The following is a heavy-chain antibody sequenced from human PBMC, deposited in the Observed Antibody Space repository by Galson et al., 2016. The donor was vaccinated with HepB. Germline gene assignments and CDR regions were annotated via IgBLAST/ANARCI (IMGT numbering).Heavy chain of an antibody. V-gene: IGHV3-48*03. D-gene: IGHD4-23*01. CDR2: ISTTENAV. Sequence: SLRLSCAGSGFLFENYQMNWIRQAPGKGLEWVSYISTTENAVYYTDSVRGRFTVSRDNAKGSVSLQMSSLRPEDTATYYGARDTRGFGGSLDVWGQGTTVSVSS. CDR3: ARDTRGFGGSLDV. CDR1: GFLFENYQ. J-gene: IGHJ6*02.